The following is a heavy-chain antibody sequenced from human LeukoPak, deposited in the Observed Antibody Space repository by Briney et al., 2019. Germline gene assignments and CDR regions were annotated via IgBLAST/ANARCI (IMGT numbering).Heavy chain of an antibody. CDR3: ARVRDGYNDAFDI. Sequence: GASVKVSCKASGDTFIRYGISWVRQAPGQGLEWMGWISTGNGNTNYGQKFQGRVTMTTDTSTGTAYMELRSLRSEDTAVYFCARVRDGYNDAFDIWGQGTMVTVS. V-gene: IGHV1-18*01. CDR2: ISTGNGNT. CDR1: GDTFIRYG. J-gene: IGHJ3*02. D-gene: IGHD5-24*01.